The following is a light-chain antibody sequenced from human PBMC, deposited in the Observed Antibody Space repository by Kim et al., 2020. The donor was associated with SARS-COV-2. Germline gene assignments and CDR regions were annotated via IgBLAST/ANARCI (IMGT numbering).Light chain of an antibody. CDR2: EVS. CDR1: QSLLHSDGKTY. Sequence: ASIACKSSQSLLHSDGKTYWCGYLQKPGQPPQLLMDEVSNRLSGVPDRISGRGSGTDLTLKMSRVEAEDVGVYDCMQSIQLLSTFGQGTRQEIK. J-gene: IGKJ5*01. V-gene: IGKV2D-29*01. CDR3: MQSIQLLST.